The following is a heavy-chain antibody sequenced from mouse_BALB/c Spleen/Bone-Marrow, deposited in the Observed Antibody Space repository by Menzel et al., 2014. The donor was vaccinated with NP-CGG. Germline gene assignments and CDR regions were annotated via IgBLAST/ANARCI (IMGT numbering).Heavy chain of an antibody. Sequence: VQLQQSGPELVKPGASVKVSCKASGYAFTSYVMHWVKQKPGQGLEWIGYINPYNDGSKYNEKFKDKATLTSDKSSSTAYTELSSLTSEDSAVYYCTREAASPLAYWGQGTLVTVSA. CDR1: GYAFTSYV. CDR2: INPYNDGS. V-gene: IGHV1-14*01. D-gene: IGHD6-1*01. CDR3: TREAASPLAY. J-gene: IGHJ3*01.